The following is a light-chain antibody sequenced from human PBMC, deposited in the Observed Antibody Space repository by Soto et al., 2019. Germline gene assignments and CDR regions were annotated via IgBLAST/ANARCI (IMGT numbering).Light chain of an antibody. CDR1: QSVSNY. CDR2: DAS. J-gene: IGKJ4*01. V-gene: IGKV3-11*01. CDR3: QQRGNSLT. Sequence: EIVLTQSPATLSLSPGERATLSCWASQSVSNYLAWYQQKPGQAPGLLIYDASNRATGIPARFSGSGSGTDFTLTISSLEPEDFAVYYCQQRGNSLTFGGGTKVEIK.